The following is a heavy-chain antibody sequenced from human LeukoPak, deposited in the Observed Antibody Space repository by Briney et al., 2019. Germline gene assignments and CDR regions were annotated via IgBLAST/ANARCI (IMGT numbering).Heavy chain of an antibody. D-gene: IGHD2/OR15-2a*01. CDR2: IKHDGTEK. CDR3: VRDFYVDY. Sequence: GGSLRLSCAASGFTFNVYWMNWVRQAPGKELEWVANIKHDGTEKNYVDSVKGRFTIYRDNAENTLYLQMNSLRAEDTAVYYCVRDFYVDYWGQGAMVTVSS. J-gene: IGHJ4*02. V-gene: IGHV3-7*03. CDR1: GFTFNVYW.